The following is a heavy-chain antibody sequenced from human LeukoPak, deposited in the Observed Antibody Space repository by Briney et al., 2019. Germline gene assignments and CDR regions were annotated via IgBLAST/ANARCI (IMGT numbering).Heavy chain of an antibody. CDR1: GYTFISYD. CDR2: MNPDSTNT. D-gene: IGHD3-10*01. Sequence: GASVKVSCKASGYTFISYDINWVRQAPGHGLEWMGWMNPDSTNTGYARKFQGRVTMTRNISLSTAYMELSSVKSDDTAVYYCARDSGSDGMDVWGQGTTVTVSS. CDR3: ARDSGSDGMDV. J-gene: IGHJ6*02. V-gene: IGHV1-8*01.